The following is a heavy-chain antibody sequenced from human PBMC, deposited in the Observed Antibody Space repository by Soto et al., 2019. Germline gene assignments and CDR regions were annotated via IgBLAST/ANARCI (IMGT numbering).Heavy chain of an antibody. CDR3: ARDIFGGSYDFWH. CDR2: ISSDGST. Sequence: EVQVVESGGGLVQPGGSLRLSCAVSGFTVNNIFMTWVRQAPGKGLEWVSVISSDGSTYYADSVKGRFTISRDNSKNTLFLEMRSLRAGDTAVYYCARDIFGGSYDFWHGGQGTLSPSPQ. V-gene: IGHV3-66*01. D-gene: IGHD3-3*01. J-gene: IGHJ4*02. CDR1: GFTVNNIF.